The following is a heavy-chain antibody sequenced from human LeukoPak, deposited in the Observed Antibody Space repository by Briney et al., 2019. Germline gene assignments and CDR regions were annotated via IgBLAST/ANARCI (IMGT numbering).Heavy chain of an antibody. Sequence: GASVKVSCKASGYTFTGYYMHWVRQAPGQGLEWMGWINPNSGGTDYAQKFQGRVTMTRDTSISTAYMELSRLRSDDTAVYYCARGASVVVPAAKGYWGQGTLVTVSS. V-gene: IGHV1-2*02. J-gene: IGHJ4*02. CDR1: GYTFTGYY. CDR2: INPNSGGT. D-gene: IGHD2-2*01. CDR3: ARGASVVVPAAKGY.